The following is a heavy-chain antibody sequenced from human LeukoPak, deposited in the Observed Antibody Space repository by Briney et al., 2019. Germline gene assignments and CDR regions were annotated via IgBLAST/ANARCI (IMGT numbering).Heavy chain of an antibody. Sequence: GGSLRLSCVASGFIFRDYAMNWVRQTPGKGLEWVANIKQDGSEKYFVDSVKGRFTISRDNAKNSLYLQMNSLRAEDTAVYYCAREGGAGGYFDYWGQGTLVTVSS. CDR1: GFIFRDYA. CDR2: IKQDGSEK. D-gene: IGHD3-16*01. V-gene: IGHV3-7*03. CDR3: AREGGAGGYFDY. J-gene: IGHJ4*02.